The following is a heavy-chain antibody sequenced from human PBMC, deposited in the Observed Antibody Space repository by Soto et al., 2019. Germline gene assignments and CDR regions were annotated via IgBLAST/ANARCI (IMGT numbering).Heavy chain of an antibody. D-gene: IGHD2-2*01. J-gene: IGHJ6*02. CDR3: ADRCYCSSTSFFSGWDV. V-gene: IGHV4-39*01. Sequence: SETLSLTCTVSGGSISSSSYYWGWIRQPPGKGLEWIGSIYYSGSTYYNPSLKSRVTISVDTSKNQFSLKLSSVTAADTAVYYCADRCYCSSTSFFSGWDVWGQGTTFTVSS. CDR2: IYYSGST. CDR1: GGSISSSSYY.